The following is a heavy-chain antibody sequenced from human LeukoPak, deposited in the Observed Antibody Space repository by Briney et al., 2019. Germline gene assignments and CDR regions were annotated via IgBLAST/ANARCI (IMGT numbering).Heavy chain of an antibody. V-gene: IGHV3-23*01. CDR1: GFTFKTYG. J-gene: IGHJ4*02. CDR2: ISGSGGST. Sequence: GGSLRLSCAASGFTFKTYGMSWVRQAPGKGLEWVSAISGSGGSTYYADSVRGRFTISRDNSKNTLYLQMNSLRAEDTAVYYCASAHYDFWSGYPYWGQGTLATVSS. CDR3: ASAHYDFWSGYPY. D-gene: IGHD3-3*01.